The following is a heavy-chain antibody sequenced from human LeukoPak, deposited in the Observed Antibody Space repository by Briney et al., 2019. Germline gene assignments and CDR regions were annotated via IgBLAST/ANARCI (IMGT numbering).Heavy chain of an antibody. CDR2: INHNGST. CDR1: GGSFSGYY. J-gene: IGHJ4*02. D-gene: IGHD2-21*02. CDR3: ARSIVVVTAIRPFVY. V-gene: IGHV4-34*01. Sequence: SETLSLTCAVYGGSFSGYYWSWIRQPPGKGLEWIGEINHNGSTNYNPSLKSRVTISVDTSKTQFSLKLSSVTAAETAVYCCARSIVVVTAIRPFVYWGEGTLVPVSS.